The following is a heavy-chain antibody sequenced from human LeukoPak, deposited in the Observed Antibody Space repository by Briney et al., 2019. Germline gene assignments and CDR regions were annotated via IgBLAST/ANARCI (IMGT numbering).Heavy chain of an antibody. Sequence: SETLSLTCTVSGGSFSTYYWGWIRQPPGKGLEWIGSIYYSGSTYYNPSLKSRVTISVDTSKNQFSLKLSSVTAADTAVYYCARVMPSSAPWFDPGGKGTLVTVSS. CDR2: IYYSGST. V-gene: IGHV4-39*07. CDR1: GGSFSTYY. J-gene: IGHJ5*02. CDR3: ARVMPSSAPWFDP. D-gene: IGHD3-22*01.